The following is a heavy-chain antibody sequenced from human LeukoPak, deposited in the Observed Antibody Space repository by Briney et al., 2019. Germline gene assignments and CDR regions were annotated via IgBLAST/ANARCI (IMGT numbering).Heavy chain of an antibody. CDR1: GFTFSHYG. D-gene: IGHD5-18*01. V-gene: IGHV3-33*05. CDR2: TPYDGSYE. CDR3: ARGRVQLWFGS. J-gene: IGHJ4*02. Sequence: GGSLRLSCAASGFTFSHYGMHWVRQAPGKGLEWLAFTPYDGSYEYYADSVKGRFTISRDNAKNSLYLQMNSLRAEDTAVYYCARGRVQLWFGSRGQGTLVTVSS.